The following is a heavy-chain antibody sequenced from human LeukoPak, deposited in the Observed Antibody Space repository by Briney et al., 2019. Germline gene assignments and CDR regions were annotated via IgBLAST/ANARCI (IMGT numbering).Heavy chain of an antibody. J-gene: IGHJ4*02. V-gene: IGHV3-30*01. Sequence: GRSLRLSCAASGFTFSSYAMHWVRQAPGKGLEWVAVISYDGSNKYYADSVKGRFTISRDNSKNTLYLQMNSLRAEDTVVYYCARGYSSSWYPVSTPLDFDIRNWGQGTLVTVSS. D-gene: IGHD6-13*01. CDR3: ARGYSSSWYPVSTPLDFDIRN. CDR2: ISYDGSNK. CDR1: GFTFSSYA.